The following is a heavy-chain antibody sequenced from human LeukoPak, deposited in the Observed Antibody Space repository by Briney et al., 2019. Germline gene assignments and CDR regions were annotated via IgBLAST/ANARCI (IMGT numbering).Heavy chain of an antibody. Sequence: GGSLRLXCAASGFTFSSYSMNWVRQAPGKELEWVSSITTRSSYIYYADSVKGRFTISRDDAKSSLYLQMSSLRAEDTAVYYCARDPAAAGSVWLDPWGQGILVTVSS. V-gene: IGHV3-21*01. CDR2: ITTRSSYI. CDR1: GFTFSSYS. D-gene: IGHD6-13*01. CDR3: ARDPAAAGSVWLDP. J-gene: IGHJ5*02.